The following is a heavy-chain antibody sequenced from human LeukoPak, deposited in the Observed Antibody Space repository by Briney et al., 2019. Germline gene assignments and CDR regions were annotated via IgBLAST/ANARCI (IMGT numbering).Heavy chain of an antibody. Sequence: ASVKVSCKASGYTFTGYYMHWVRQAPGQGLEWMGWINPNSGGTNYAQKFQGRVTMTRDTSISTAYMELSRLRSDDTAVYYCARDNVLRSADAFDIWGQGTMDTVSS. J-gene: IGHJ3*02. V-gene: IGHV1-2*02. D-gene: IGHD3-3*01. CDR3: ARDNVLRSADAFDI. CDR2: INPNSGGT. CDR1: GYTFTGYY.